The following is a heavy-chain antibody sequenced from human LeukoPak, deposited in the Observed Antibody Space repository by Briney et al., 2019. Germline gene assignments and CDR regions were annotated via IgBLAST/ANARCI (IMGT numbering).Heavy chain of an antibody. Sequence: GGSLRLSCVASGFIFHNFAMHWVRQAPGKGLEWVAVISNDERNKYYTDSVKGRFTISRDNSKNTVYLQMNSLRTEDTAVYYCARSSPPGDGYNPCDYWGPGALVIVSS. V-gene: IGHV3-30*04. CDR2: ISNDERNK. J-gene: IGHJ4*02. CDR3: ARSSPPGDGYNPCDY. CDR1: GFIFHNFA. D-gene: IGHD5-24*01.